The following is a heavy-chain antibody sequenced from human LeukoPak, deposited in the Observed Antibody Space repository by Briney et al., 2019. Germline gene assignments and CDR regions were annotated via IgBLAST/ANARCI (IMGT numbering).Heavy chain of an antibody. CDR3: AKEHGDYYFDS. Sequence: GGSLRLSCTVSGFTVSSNSMSWVRQAPGKGLEWVSFIYSDNTHYSDSVKGRFTISRDNSKNTLYLQMSSLRAEDTAVYYCAKEHGDYYFDSWGQGTLVTVSS. D-gene: IGHD4-17*01. CDR2: IYSDNT. CDR1: GFTVSSNS. V-gene: IGHV3-53*01. J-gene: IGHJ4*02.